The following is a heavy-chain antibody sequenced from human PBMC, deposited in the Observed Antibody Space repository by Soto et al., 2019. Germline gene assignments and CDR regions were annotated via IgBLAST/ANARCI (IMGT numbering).Heavy chain of an antibody. Sequence: QVQLQESGPGLVKPSQTLSLTCTVSGGSISSGDYYWSWIRQPPGKVLEWIGYIYYSGSTYYNPSLKSRVTISVDTSKNQFSLKLSSVTAADTAVYYCARARQWLVLPNWYFDLWGRGTLVTVSS. CDR3: ARARQWLVLPNWYFDL. CDR2: IYYSGST. V-gene: IGHV4-30-4*01. D-gene: IGHD6-19*01. J-gene: IGHJ2*01. CDR1: GGSISSGDYY.